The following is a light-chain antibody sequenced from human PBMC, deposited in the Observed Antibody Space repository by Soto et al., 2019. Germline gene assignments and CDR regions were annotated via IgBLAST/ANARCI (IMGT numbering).Light chain of an antibody. CDR2: AAS. CDR1: QTLDSY. CDR3: QKYDSAPWT. Sequence: DIQMTQSPSSLSASVGDRVTIACRASQTLDSYLNWYQQKPGKAPKLLIYAASTLQPGVPSRFSGSGSGTEFTLTINSLQPEDVATYYCQKYDSAPWTFGQGTKVDIK. J-gene: IGKJ1*01. V-gene: IGKV1-27*01.